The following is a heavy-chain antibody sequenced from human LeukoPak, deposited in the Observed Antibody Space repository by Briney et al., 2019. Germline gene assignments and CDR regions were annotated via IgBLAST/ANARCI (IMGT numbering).Heavy chain of an antibody. D-gene: IGHD6-19*01. J-gene: IGHJ4*02. V-gene: IGHV3-43*02. CDR2: ISGDGGST. Sequence: GGSLRLSCAAPGFMFHDYAIHWVRQAPGKGREWVSLISGDGGSTFYADSVKGRFTISRDNSKNSLYLQMNSLRSDDTALYYCARGSESSGWYDYWGQGTLVTVSS. CDR3: ARGSESSGWYDY. CDR1: GFMFHDYA.